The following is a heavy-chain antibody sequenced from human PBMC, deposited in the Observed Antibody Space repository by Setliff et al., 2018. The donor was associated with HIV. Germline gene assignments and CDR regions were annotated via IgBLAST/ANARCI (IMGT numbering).Heavy chain of an antibody. V-gene: IGHV4-39*07. CDR3: AREWRGRYYYYMDV. J-gene: IGHJ6*03. CDR2: IYYSGRT. Sequence: SETLSLTCTVSGGSISSSSYYWGWIRQSPGKGLEWIGNIYYSGRTDYNPSLKSRVTISVDTSKEQFSLKLSSVTAADTAMYYCAREWRGRYYYYMDVWGKGTTVTVSS. D-gene: IGHD3-10*01. CDR1: GGSISSSSYY.